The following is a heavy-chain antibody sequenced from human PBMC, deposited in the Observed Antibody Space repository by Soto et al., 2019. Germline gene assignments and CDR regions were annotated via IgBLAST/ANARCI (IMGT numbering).Heavy chain of an antibody. CDR2: IWYDGSNK. Sequence: GGSLRLSCAASGFTFSSYGMHWVRQAPGKGLEWVAVIWYDGSNKYYADSVKGRFTISRDNSKNTLYLQMNSLRAEDTAVYYCARDYGSYCFDYWGQGTLVTVSS. J-gene: IGHJ4*02. CDR1: GFTFSSYG. CDR3: ARDYGSYCFDY. V-gene: IGHV3-33*01. D-gene: IGHD1-26*01.